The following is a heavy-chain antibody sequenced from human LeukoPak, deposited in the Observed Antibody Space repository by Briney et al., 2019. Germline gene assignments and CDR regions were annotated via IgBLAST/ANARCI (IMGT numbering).Heavy chain of an antibody. CDR1: EYTFTGYY. Sequence: ASVKVSCKASEYTFTGYYMHWVRQAPGQGLEWMGWINPNSGGTNYAQKFQGRVTMTRDTSTSTVYMDLSSLTSEDTAVYFCARGPHSSSWPDIPRDYWGQGTLVTVSS. CDR2: INPNSGGT. V-gene: IGHV1-2*02. CDR3: ARGPHSSSWPDIPRDY. D-gene: IGHD6-13*01. J-gene: IGHJ4*02.